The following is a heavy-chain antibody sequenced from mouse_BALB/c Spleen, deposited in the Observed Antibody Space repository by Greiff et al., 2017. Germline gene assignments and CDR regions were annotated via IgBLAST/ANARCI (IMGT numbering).Heavy chain of an antibody. Sequence: VKVVESGPGLVAPSQSLSITCTVSGFSLTSYDISWIRQPPGKGLEWLGVIWTGGGTNYNSAFMSRLSISKDNSKSQVFLKMNSLQTDDTAIYYCVRGAWDGYFDVWGAGTTVTVSS. V-gene: IGHV2-9-2*01. CDR1: GFSLTSYD. J-gene: IGHJ1*01. CDR2: IWTGGGT. D-gene: IGHD4-1*01. CDR3: VRGAWDGYFDV.